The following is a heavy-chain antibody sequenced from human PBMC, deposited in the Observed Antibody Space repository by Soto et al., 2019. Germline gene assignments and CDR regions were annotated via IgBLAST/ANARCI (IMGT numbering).Heavy chain of an antibody. V-gene: IGHV3-23*01. Sequence: EVQLLESGGGLVQPGGSLRLSCAASGFTFYTYAMTWVRQAPGKGLEWVSSLSGSGASTYYADSLKGRFTISRDNSKNTLYLQVNSLRVEDTAVYYCAKARLYGGNTGGLFDSWGQGTLLTVSS. D-gene: IGHD4-17*01. J-gene: IGHJ4*02. CDR3: AKARLYGGNTGGLFDS. CDR2: LSGSGAST. CDR1: GFTFYTYA.